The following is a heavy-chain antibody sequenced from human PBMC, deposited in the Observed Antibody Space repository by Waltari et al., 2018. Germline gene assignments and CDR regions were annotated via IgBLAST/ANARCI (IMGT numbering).Heavy chain of an antibody. D-gene: IGHD1-26*01. CDR3: ASETGSYALYY. CDR1: GFTVSSNY. Sequence: EVQLVETGGGLIQPGGSLRLSCAASGFTVSSNYISWVRQAPGKGLEWVSVIYSGGSTYYADSVKGRFTISRDNSKNTLYLQMNSLRAEDTAVYYCASETGSYALYYWGQGTLVTVSS. V-gene: IGHV3-53*02. CDR2: IYSGGST. J-gene: IGHJ4*02.